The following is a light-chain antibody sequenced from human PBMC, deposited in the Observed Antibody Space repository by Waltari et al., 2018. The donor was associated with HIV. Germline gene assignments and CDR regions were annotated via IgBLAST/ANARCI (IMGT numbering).Light chain of an antibody. J-gene: IGKJ3*01. CDR1: QTVTNK. Sequence: DIQMTQSPSSLSASVGDSVTITCRASQTVTNKVNWYQQKPGKAPKVLIYDASTLQRWVPSRFRGGGSWTDFTLTITSLQLDDFATYFCQQSFSSPLTFGPGTKVDI. CDR2: DAS. CDR3: QQSFSSPLT. V-gene: IGKV1-39*01.